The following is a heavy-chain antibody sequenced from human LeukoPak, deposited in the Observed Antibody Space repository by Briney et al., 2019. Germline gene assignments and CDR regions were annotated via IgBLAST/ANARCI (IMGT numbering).Heavy chain of an antibody. D-gene: IGHD1-26*01. CDR1: GFSFSNYF. Sequence: GGSLRLSCEASGFSFSNYFMSWIRQAPGKGLEWVSYITNSGRSTNYADAVKGRFTISRDNAKKSVYLEVTDLRAEDTAVYHCAREASGNYHVFDSWGQGTLVTVSS. CDR3: AREASGNYHVFDS. CDR2: ITNSGRST. J-gene: IGHJ4*02. V-gene: IGHV3-11*04.